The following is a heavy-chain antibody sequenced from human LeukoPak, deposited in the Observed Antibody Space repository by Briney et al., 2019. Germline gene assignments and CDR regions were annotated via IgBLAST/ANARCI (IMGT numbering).Heavy chain of an antibody. J-gene: IGHJ4*02. CDR3: ARGQLWQHSDY. D-gene: IGHD5-18*01. CDR2: ISSSSSYI. V-gene: IGHV3-21*01. CDR1: GFTFSSYS. Sequence: GGSLRLSCAASGFTFSSYSMNWVRQAPGKGLEWVSSISSSSSYIYYADSVKGRFTISRDNAKNSLYLQMDSLRAEDTAVYYCARGQLWQHSDYWGQGTLVTVSS.